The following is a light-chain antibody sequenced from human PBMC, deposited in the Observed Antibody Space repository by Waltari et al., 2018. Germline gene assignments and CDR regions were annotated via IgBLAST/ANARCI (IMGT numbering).Light chain of an antibody. CDR1: SSDVGGYNS. J-gene: IGLJ3*02. CDR2: DVS. CDR3: SSYTSSSTWV. Sequence: QSALTQPASVSGSPGQSITIPCPGTSSDVGGYNSVSWYQKHPGKAPKFMIYDVSQRPSGVSNRFSGSRSGNTASLTISGLQAEDEADYYCSSYTSSSTWVFGGGTKLTVL. V-gene: IGLV2-14*01.